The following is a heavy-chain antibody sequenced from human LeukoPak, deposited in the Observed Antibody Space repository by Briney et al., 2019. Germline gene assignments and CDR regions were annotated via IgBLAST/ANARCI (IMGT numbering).Heavy chain of an antibody. CDR1: GGSISSYY. Sequence: PSETLSLTCTVSGGSISSYYWSWIRQPPGKELEWIGYIYYSGSTNYNPSLKSRVTISVDTSKNQFSLKLSSVTAADTAVYYCARSPPYYDFWSGYFDYWGQGTLVTVSS. CDR2: IYYSGST. D-gene: IGHD3-3*01. CDR3: ARSPPYYDFWSGYFDY. V-gene: IGHV4-59*01. J-gene: IGHJ4*02.